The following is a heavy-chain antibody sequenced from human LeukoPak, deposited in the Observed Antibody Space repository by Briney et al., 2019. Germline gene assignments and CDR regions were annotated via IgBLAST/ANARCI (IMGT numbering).Heavy chain of an antibody. Sequence: GGSLRLSCAASGFTFSNAWMSWVRQAPGKGLEWVGRIKSITDGGTTDYAAPVKGRFTISRDDSKNTLYLQMNSLKTEDTAVYYCVVAVAPADYWGQGTLVTVSS. CDR1: GFTFSNAW. CDR3: VVAVAPADY. J-gene: IGHJ4*02. CDR2: IKSITDGGTT. D-gene: IGHD6-19*01. V-gene: IGHV3-15*01.